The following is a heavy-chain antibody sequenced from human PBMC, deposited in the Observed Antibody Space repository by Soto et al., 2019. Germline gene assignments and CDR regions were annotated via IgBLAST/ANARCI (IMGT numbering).Heavy chain of an antibody. CDR3: ARDADSMPYYFDN. V-gene: IGHV1-3*01. CDR2: INAGNGHT. Sequence: GASVKVSCKASGYNFISYTIHWVRQAPGQRFEWMGWINAGNGHTRYSQKFQGRVTITTDTSASTAYMELNSLTSEDTAVYYCARDADSMPYYFDNWGQGTLVTVSS. J-gene: IGHJ4*02. CDR1: GYNFISYT. D-gene: IGHD3-3*02.